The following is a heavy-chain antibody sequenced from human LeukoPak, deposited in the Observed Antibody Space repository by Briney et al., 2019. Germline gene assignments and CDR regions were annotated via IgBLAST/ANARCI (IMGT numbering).Heavy chain of an antibody. D-gene: IGHD3-22*01. V-gene: IGHV1-46*01. Sequence: ASVKVSCKASGYTFTSYYMHWVRQAPGQGLEWMGIINPSGGSTSYAQKFQGRVTMTRDTSTSTVYMELSSLRSEDTAVYYCARDRYYYDSSGYSDAPYYYGMDVWGQGTTVTVSS. J-gene: IGHJ6*02. CDR2: INPSGGST. CDR1: GYTFTSYY. CDR3: ARDRYYYDSSGYSDAPYYYGMDV.